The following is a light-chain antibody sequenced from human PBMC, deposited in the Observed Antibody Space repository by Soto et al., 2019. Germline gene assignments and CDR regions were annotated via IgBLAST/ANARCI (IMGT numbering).Light chain of an antibody. V-gene: IGKV3-15*01. CDR1: PSVSSN. Sequence: EIVMTQSPATLSVSPGERATLSCRASPSVSSNLAWYPQNPGQAPRLRIYGASTRATGIPARFSGSGSGTEFTHTSSSRQSEDVAVYYCQQYNNWPPYTFGQGTKLEIK. J-gene: IGKJ2*01. CDR2: GAS. CDR3: QQYNNWPPYT.